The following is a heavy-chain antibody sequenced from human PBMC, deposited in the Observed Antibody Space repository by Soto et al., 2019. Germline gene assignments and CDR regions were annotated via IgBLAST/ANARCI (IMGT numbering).Heavy chain of an antibody. CDR1: GFTFSSYW. CDR2: INSDGSST. V-gene: IGHV3-74*01. CDR3: ARVPLPASYYYYGMDV. Sequence: EVQLVESGGGLVQPRGSLRLSCAASGFTFSSYWMHWVRQAPGKGLVWVSRINSDGSSTSYADSVKGRFTISRDNAKNTLYLQMNSLRAEDTAVYYCARVPLPASYYYYGMDVWGQGTTVTVSS. J-gene: IGHJ6*02.